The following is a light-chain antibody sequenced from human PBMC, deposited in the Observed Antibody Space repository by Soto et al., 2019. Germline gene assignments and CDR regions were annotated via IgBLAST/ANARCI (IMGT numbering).Light chain of an antibody. V-gene: IGLV2-14*01. CDR3: SSYTSSSTRV. J-gene: IGLJ1*01. Sequence: QSALAQPASLSGSRGQSITISCTGTSSDVGNYNYVSWYQHHPGKAPKLMIYEVSNRPSGVSNRFSGSKSGNTASLTISGLQAEDEADYYCSSYTSSSTRVFGTGTKLTVL. CDR1: SSDVGNYNY. CDR2: EVS.